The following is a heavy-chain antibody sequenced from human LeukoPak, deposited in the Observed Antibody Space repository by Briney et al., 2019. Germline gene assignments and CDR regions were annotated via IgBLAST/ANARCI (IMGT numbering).Heavy chain of an antibody. CDR3: ARGSSGSYLNYFDY. D-gene: IGHD1-26*01. CDR2: IDPSGGST. V-gene: IGHV1-46*01. J-gene: IGHJ4*02. Sequence: ASVTVSCKASGYTFTNYYIHCVRQAPGQGLEWMGIIDPSGGSTSYAQKFQGRVTMTRDMSTSTVYMELSSLRSEDTAVYHCARGSSGSYLNYFDYWGQGTLVTVSS. CDR1: GYTFTNYY.